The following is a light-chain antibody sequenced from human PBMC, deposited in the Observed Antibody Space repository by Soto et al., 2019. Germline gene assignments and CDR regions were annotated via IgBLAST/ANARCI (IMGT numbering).Light chain of an antibody. CDR3: QQYGSPIT. CDR2: GAS. V-gene: IGKV3-20*01. Sequence: EIVLTQSPCTLSLSPGERATLSCRASQSVSSTYLGWYQQKPGQAPRLLIYGASSRATGIPDRFSGSGSGTDFTLTISRLEPEDFAVYYCQQYGSPITFGQGTRLEIK. J-gene: IGKJ5*01. CDR1: QSVSSTY.